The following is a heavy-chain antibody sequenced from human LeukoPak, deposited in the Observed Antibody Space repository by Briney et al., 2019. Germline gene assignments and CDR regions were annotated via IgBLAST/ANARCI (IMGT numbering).Heavy chain of an antibody. CDR2: IESDASNT. J-gene: IGHJ4*02. V-gene: IGHV3-74*01. CDR3: TGDGSGSRIPFDY. Sequence: GGSLRLSCAASGFAFGSHWMHWVRQAPGKGLVWVARIESDASNTRYADSVKGRFTISRDNANKTLYLQMNSLRAEDAAVYYCTGDGSGSRIPFDYWGQGTLVTVSS. D-gene: IGHD1-26*01. CDR1: GFAFGSHW.